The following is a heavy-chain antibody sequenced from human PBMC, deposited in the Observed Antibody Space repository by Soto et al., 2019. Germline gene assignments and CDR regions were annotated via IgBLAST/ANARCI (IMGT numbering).Heavy chain of an antibody. CDR1: GFTFSSYE. Sequence: GGSLRLSCAASGFTFSSYEMNWVRQAPGKGLEWVSYISTSDSTIYYADSVKGRFTISRDNAKNSLYLQMSSLRADDTAVYYCARGLRFLEWLLYLDYWGQGTLVTVSS. D-gene: IGHD3-3*01. CDR2: ISTSDSTI. CDR3: ARGLRFLEWLLYLDY. J-gene: IGHJ4*02. V-gene: IGHV3-48*03.